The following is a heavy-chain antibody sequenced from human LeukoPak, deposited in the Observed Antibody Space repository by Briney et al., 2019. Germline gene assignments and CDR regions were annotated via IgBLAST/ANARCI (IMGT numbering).Heavy chain of an antibody. V-gene: IGHV4-59*11. J-gene: IGHJ4*02. CDR3: AKAPSGWNYVPTYDF. CDR2: IYYSGST. Sequence: SETLSLTCTVSGGSISSHYWSWIRQPPGKGLEWIGYIYYSGSTNYNPSLKSRVTISVDTSKNQFSLKLSSVTAADTAVYYFAKAPSGWNYVPTYDFWGQGTLVTVSS. D-gene: IGHD1-7*01. CDR1: GGSISSHY.